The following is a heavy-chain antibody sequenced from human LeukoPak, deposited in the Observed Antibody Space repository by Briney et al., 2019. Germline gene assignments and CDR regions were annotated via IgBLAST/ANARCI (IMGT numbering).Heavy chain of an antibody. Sequence: PGGSLRLPCAASGFTFSSYEMNWVRQAPGKGLEWVSCISSSGSTIYYADSVKGRFTISRDNAKNSLYLQLNSLRAEDTAVYYCARDLDDYGDRNWFDPWGQGTLVTVSS. CDR1: GFTFSSYE. CDR2: ISSSGSTI. CDR3: ARDLDDYGDRNWFDP. J-gene: IGHJ5*02. D-gene: IGHD4-17*01. V-gene: IGHV3-48*03.